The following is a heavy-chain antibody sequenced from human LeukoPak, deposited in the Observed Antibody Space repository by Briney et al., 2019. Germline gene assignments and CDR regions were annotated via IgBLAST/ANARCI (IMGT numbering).Heavy chain of an antibody. Sequence: GGSLRLSCAASGFTFSDHYMDWVRQAPGKGLEWVGRIKSKTDGGTTDYAAPVKGRFTISRDDSKNTLYLQMNSLKTEDTAVYYCTTTLVGATRHFDYWGQGTLVTVSS. V-gene: IGHV3-15*01. CDR1: GFTFSDHY. CDR2: IKSKTDGGTT. CDR3: TTTLVGATRHFDY. J-gene: IGHJ4*02. D-gene: IGHD1-26*01.